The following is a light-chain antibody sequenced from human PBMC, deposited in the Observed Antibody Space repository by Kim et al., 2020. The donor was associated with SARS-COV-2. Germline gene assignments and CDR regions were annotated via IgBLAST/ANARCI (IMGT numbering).Light chain of an antibody. V-gene: IGKV1-17*01. Sequence: DIQMTQSPSSLSASLGDRVTITCRASQDISSDLGWYQQKPGRAPKRLIYGASTLQSGVPSRFSGSGSGTDFTLTISSLQPEDFATYDCLQDNADPRTFGQGTKVDIK. CDR2: GAS. CDR1: QDISSD. J-gene: IGKJ1*01. CDR3: LQDNADPRT.